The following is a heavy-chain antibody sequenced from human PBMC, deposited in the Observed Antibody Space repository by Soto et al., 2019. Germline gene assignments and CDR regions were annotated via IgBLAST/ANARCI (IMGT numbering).Heavy chain of an antibody. V-gene: IGHV3-7*03. Sequence: PGGSLRLSCAASGFTFSSNWMSWIRQAPGKGLELLANIKHDGSDKYYVDSVKGRFTISRDNAMNSLYLQMNSLRAEDTAVYYCARNGWGMATVGMWGPGTLVTVSS. D-gene: IGHD4-4*01. J-gene: IGHJ4*02. CDR2: IKHDGSDK. CDR3: ARNGWGMATVGM. CDR1: GFTFSSNW.